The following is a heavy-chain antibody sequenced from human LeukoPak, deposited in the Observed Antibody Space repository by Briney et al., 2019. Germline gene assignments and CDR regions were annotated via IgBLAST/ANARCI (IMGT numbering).Heavy chain of an antibody. Sequence: GESLKISCKGSGYSFTSYWLGWVRPMPGKGLEWMGIIYPGDSDTRYRPSFQGQVTISDDKSISTAYLQWSSLKASDTAMYYCARPYSGRYSSFDYWGQGTLVTVSS. D-gene: IGHD1-26*01. CDR2: IYPGDSDT. J-gene: IGHJ4*02. V-gene: IGHV5-51*01. CDR3: ARPYSGRYSSFDY. CDR1: GYSFTSYW.